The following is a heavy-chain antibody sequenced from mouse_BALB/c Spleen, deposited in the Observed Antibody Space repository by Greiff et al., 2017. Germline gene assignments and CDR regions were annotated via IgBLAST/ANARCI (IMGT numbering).Heavy chain of an antibody. CDR1: GYTFTSYY. CDR2: INPSNGGT. CDR3: TRHDDYDWFAY. J-gene: IGHJ3*01. Sequence: VQLQQPGAELVKPGASVKLSCKASGYTFTSYYMYWVKQRPGQGLEWIGGINPSNGGTNFNEKFKSKATLTVDKSSSTAYMQLSSLTSVDSAVYYCTRHDDYDWFAYWGQGTLVTVSA. V-gene: IGHV1S81*02. D-gene: IGHD2-4*01.